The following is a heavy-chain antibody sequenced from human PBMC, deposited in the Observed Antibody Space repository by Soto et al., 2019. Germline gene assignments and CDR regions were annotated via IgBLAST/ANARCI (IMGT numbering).Heavy chain of an antibody. J-gene: IGHJ4*02. CDR3: ARDGPPYYDILTGYLIDY. Sequence: VQLVESGGGVVQPGRSLRLSCAASGFTFSSYGMHWVRQAPGKGLEWVAVIWYDGSNKYYADSVKGRFTISRDNSKNTLYLQMNSLRAEDTAVYYCARDGPPYYDILTGYLIDYWGQGTLATVSS. CDR1: GFTFSSYG. V-gene: IGHV3-33*01. D-gene: IGHD3-9*01. CDR2: IWYDGSNK.